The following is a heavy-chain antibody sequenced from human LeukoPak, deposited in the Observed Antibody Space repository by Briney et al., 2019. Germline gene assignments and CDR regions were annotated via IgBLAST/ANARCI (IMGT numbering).Heavy chain of an antibody. D-gene: IGHD1-7*01. Sequence: GGSLRLSCAAPGFTFSSYSMNWVRQAPGKGLEWVSCISSSSTYIYYADSVKGRFTISRDNAKNSLYLQMNSLRAEDTAVYYCARAHNWKYGTFDYWGQGTLVTVSS. V-gene: IGHV3-21*01. CDR3: ARAHNWKYGTFDY. CDR2: ISSSSTYI. CDR1: GFTFSSYS. J-gene: IGHJ4*02.